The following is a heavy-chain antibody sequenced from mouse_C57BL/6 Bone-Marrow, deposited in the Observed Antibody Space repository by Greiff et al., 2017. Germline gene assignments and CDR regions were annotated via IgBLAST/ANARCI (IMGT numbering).Heavy chain of an antibody. V-gene: IGHV1-53*01. J-gene: IGHJ4*01. Sequence: VQLQQPGTELVKPGASVKLSCKASGYTFTSYWMHWVKQRPGQGLEWIGNINPSNGGTNSNEKFKSKATLSVDKSSSTAYMQLSSLTSEDSAVYYCATPIYYDYLCAMDYWGQGTSVTVSS. CDR1: GYTFTSYW. D-gene: IGHD2-4*01. CDR3: ATPIYYDYLCAMDY. CDR2: INPSNGGT.